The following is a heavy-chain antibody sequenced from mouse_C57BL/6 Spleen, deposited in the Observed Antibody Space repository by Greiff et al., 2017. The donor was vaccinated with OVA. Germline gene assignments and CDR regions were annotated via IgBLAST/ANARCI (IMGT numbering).Heavy chain of an antibody. J-gene: IGHJ4*01. CDR3: ARSGGSSLYAMDY. CDR2: INPNNGGT. CDR1: GYTFTDYN. Sequence: VQLQQSGPELVKPGASVTIPCKASGYTFTDYNMDWVKQSHGKSLEWIGDINPNNGGTIYNQKFKGKATLTVDKSSSTAYMELRSLTSEDTAVYYCARSGGSSLYAMDYWGQGTSVTVSS. D-gene: IGHD1-1*01. V-gene: IGHV1-18*01.